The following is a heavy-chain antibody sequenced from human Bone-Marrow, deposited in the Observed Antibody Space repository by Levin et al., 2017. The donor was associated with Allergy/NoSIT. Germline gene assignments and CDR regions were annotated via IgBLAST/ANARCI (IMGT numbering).Heavy chain of an antibody. J-gene: IGHJ4*02. D-gene: IGHD6-19*01. CDR1: GFTFSDYY. Sequence: GESLKISCAASGFTFSDYYMSWIRQAPGKGLEWVSFISSSSTYTKYADSVKGRFTISRDNAKNSLSLQMNSLRAEDTAGYYCARVFARSSGWYRYDWGQGTLVTVSS. CDR2: ISSSSTYT. CDR3: ARVFARSSGWYRYD. V-gene: IGHV3-11*05.